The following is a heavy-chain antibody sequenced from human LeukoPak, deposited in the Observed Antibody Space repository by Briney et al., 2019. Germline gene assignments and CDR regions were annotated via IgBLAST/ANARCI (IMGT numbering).Heavy chain of an antibody. D-gene: IGHD3-22*01. V-gene: IGHV1-69*01. CDR3: AREMIVIDAFDI. CDR1: GGTFSSCA. Sequence: SVKVSCKASGGTFSSCAISWVRQAPGQGLEWMGGIIPIFGTANYAQKFQGRVTITADESTSTAYMELSSLRSEDTAVYYCAREMIVIDAFDIWGQGTMVTVSS. J-gene: IGHJ3*02. CDR2: IIPIFGTA.